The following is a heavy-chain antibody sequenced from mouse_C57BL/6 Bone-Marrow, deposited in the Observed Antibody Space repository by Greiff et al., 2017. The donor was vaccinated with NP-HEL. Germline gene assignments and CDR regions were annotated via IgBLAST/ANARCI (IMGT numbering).Heavy chain of an antibody. CDR1: GYTFTSYD. J-gene: IGHJ1*03. Sequence: VQLQQSGPELVKPGASVKLSCKASGYTFTSYDINWVKQRPGQGLEWIGWISPRDGSTTYNEKFKGKATLTVDTSSSTAYMELHSLTSEDSAVYFCAEDWDEGYFDVWGTGTTVTVSS. CDR3: AEDWDEGYFDV. V-gene: IGHV1-85*01. CDR2: ISPRDGST. D-gene: IGHD4-1*01.